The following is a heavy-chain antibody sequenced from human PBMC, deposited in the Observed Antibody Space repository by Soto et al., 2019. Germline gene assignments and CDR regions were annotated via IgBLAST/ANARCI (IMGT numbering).Heavy chain of an antibody. CDR3: ARDESSSMYYFAY. Sequence: VPLLESGGGLVQAGGFLRLSCAASGFSFSSKSMSWVRQPPGKGLEWVSSISGSGDSTYYADSVKGRFTISRDNSKNTLLLQMNSLRVDDTAVYYCARDESSSMYYFAYWGQGTLVAVSS. D-gene: IGHD6-13*01. V-gene: IGHV3-23*01. CDR2: ISGSGDST. J-gene: IGHJ4*02. CDR1: GFSFSSKS.